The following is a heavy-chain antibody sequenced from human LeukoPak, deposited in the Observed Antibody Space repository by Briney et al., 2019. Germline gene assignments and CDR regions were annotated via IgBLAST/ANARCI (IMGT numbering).Heavy chain of an antibody. V-gene: IGHV1-2*02. CDR1: GYTLTGYY. D-gene: IGHD3-3*01. CDR3: AREFWSGYYPDY. J-gene: IGHJ4*02. Sequence: ASVKVSCKASGYTLTGYYMHWVRQAPGQGLEWMGWINPNSGGTNYAQKFQGSVTITRDTSISTAYMELSRLRSDDTAVYYCAREFWSGYYPDYWGEGTLVTVSS. CDR2: INPNSGGT.